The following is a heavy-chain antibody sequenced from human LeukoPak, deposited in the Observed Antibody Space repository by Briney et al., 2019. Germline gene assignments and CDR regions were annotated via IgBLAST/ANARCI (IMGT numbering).Heavy chain of an antibody. CDR2: ISYDGSNK. V-gene: IGHV3-30-3*01. CDR1: GFTFSSYA. J-gene: IGHJ3*02. D-gene: IGHD4-17*01. CDR3: ARGGSDYGDYFGAFDI. Sequence: ARSLRLSCAASGFTFSSYAMHWVRQAPGKGLEWVAVISYDGSNKYYADSVKGRFTISRDNSKNTLYLQMNSLRAEDTAVYYCARGGSDYGDYFGAFDIWGQGTMVTVSS.